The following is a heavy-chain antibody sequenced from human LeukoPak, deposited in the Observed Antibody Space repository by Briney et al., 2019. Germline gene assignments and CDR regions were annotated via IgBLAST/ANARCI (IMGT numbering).Heavy chain of an antibody. J-gene: IGHJ6*02. CDR1: GGTFSSYA. Sequence: SVKVSCKASGGTFSSYAISWVRQAPGQGLEYMGGIISIFGTANYAQKFQGRVTITADESTSTAYMELSSLRSEDTAVYYCARVQLTYYGMDVWGQGTTVTVSS. CDR2: IISIFGTA. V-gene: IGHV1-69*13. CDR3: ARVQLTYYGMDV. D-gene: IGHD5-18*01.